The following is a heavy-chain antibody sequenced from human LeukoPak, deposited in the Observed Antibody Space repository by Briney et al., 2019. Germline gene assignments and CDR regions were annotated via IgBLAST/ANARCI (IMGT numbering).Heavy chain of an antibody. CDR3: TRLTTVRAY. Sequence: PGGSLKLSCAASGFTFSGSAMHWVRQASGKGLEWVGRIRSKANSYATAYAASVKGRFTISRDDSKNTAYLQMSSLKTEDTAVYYCTRLTTVRAYWGQGTLVTVSS. CDR2: IRSKANSYAT. D-gene: IGHD4-17*01. V-gene: IGHV3-73*01. J-gene: IGHJ4*02. CDR1: GFTFSGSA.